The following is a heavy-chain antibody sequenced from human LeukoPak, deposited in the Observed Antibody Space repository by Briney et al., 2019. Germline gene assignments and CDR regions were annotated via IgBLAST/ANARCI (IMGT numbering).Heavy chain of an antibody. CDR3: AREQWELYY. CDR2: ISGSADNT. V-gene: IGHV3-23*01. D-gene: IGHD1-26*01. Sequence: GGSLRLSCAASGFTFSSYAMSWVRQAPGKGLEWVSGISGSADNTYYADSVKGRFTISRDNSKNTLYLQMNSLRAEDTAVYYSAREQWELYYWGQGTLVTVSS. J-gene: IGHJ4*02. CDR1: GFTFSSYA.